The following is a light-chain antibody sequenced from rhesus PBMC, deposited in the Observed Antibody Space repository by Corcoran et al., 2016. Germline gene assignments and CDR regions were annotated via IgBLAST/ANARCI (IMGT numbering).Light chain of an antibody. CDR1: QGISSY. Sequence: DIQMTQSPSSLSASVGDTITITCRASQGISSYLNWFQQKPGKAPKHLIYAASSLESGVPSRFSGSGSGTEFTLTISSLQPEDFAADYCLQHNTYPRTFGQGTKVEIK. J-gene: IGKJ1*01. V-gene: IGKV1-28*01. CDR3: LQHNTYPRT. CDR2: AAS.